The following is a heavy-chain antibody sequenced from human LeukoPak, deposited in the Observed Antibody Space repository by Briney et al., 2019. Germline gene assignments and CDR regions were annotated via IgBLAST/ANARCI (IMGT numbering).Heavy chain of an antibody. V-gene: IGHV5-51*01. CDR3: ARRIGYYDSSGYPYYFDY. CDR1: GYSFTSYW. J-gene: IGHJ4*02. D-gene: IGHD3-22*01. CDR2: IYPGDSDT. Sequence: GESLKISCKGSGYSFTSYWIGWVRQMPGKGLEWMGIIYPGDSDTRYSPSFQGQVTISADKSISTAYLQWSSLKASDTAMYYCARRIGYYDSSGYPYYFDYWGQGTLVAVSS.